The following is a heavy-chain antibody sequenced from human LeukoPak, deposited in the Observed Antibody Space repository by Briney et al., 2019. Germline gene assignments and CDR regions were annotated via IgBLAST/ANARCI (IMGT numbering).Heavy chain of an antibody. CDR3: ASIGKGATGFFDH. CDR2: IYYSGST. D-gene: IGHD1-26*01. V-gene: IGHV4-59*01. Sequence: SETLSLTCTVSGGSISSYYWSWIRQPPGKGLEWIGYIYYSGSTNYNPSLQNRVTISEDTSKNQFSLKPSSVTAADTAVYYFASIGKGATGFFDHWGQGTLVTVSS. J-gene: IGHJ4*02. CDR1: GGSISSYY.